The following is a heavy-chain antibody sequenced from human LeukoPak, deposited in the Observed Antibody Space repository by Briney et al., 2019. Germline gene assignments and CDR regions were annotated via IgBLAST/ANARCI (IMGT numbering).Heavy chain of an antibody. D-gene: IGHD1-14*01. J-gene: IGHJ4*02. CDR1: GFTVSSSY. Sequence: GGSLRLSCAASGFTVSSSYMSWVRQAPGKGLEWVALISYDGSNKYYADSVKGRFTISRDNSKNTLFLQVNSLRAEDTAVYYCARDSPTGTHFDYWGQGTLVTVSS. V-gene: IGHV3-30*03. CDR2: ISYDGSNK. CDR3: ARDSPTGTHFDY.